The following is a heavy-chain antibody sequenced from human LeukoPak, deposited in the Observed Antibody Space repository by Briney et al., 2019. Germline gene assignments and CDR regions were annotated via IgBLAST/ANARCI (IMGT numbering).Heavy chain of an antibody. J-gene: IGHJ5*02. CDR1: GFTLSSYY. V-gene: IGHV3-74*01. D-gene: IGHD4-23*01. Sequence: GGSLRLSCVASGFTLSSYYMHWVRQVPGKGLVWVSCINGDGSSTKYADSVKGRFTISRDNAKNTLYLQVNSLRAEDTAVYYCATFSYAGNAGGSAGSWGQGTLVTVSS. CDR2: INGDGSST. CDR3: ATFSYAGNAGGSAGS.